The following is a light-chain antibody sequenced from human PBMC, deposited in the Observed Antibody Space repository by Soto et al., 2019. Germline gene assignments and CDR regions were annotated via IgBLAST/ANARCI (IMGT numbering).Light chain of an antibody. CDR1: QSVSSY. CDR2: DAS. J-gene: IGKJ5*01. V-gene: IGKV3-11*01. CDR3: QQRSNWPIT. Sequence: EIGLTQSPATLSLSPGVRATLSCRASQSVSSYLAWYQQKPGQAPRLLIYDASNRATGIPARFSGSGSGTDFTLTISSLEPEDFAVYYCQQRSNWPITFGQGTRLEIK.